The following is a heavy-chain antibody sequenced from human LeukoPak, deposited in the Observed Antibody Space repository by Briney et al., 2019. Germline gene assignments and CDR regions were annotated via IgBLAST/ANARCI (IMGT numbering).Heavy chain of an antibody. CDR1: GGSFSGYY. J-gene: IGHJ4*02. CDR3: ARGPKYDSSGYYFTPNDY. Sequence: SETLSLTCAVYGGSFSGYYWSWIRQPPGKGLEWIGEINHSGSTNYNPSLKSRVTISVDTSKNQFSLKLSSVTAADTAVYYCARGPKYDSSGYYFTPNDYWGQETLVTVSS. V-gene: IGHV4-34*01. D-gene: IGHD3-22*01. CDR2: INHSGST.